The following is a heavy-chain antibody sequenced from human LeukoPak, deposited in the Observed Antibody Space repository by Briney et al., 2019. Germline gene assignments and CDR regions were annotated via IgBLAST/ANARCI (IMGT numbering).Heavy chain of an antibody. J-gene: IGHJ4*02. CDR2: TYYRSRWYK. Sequence: SQTLSLTCAISGDSVSNNRAAWNWIRQSPSRGLEWLGRTYYRSRWYKDYAVSVKSRITINPDTSKNQFSLQLNSVTPEDTAVYYCARSLPVDVVAPEFDQWGQGTLVTVSS. CDR3: ARSLPVDVVAPEFDQ. D-gene: IGHD2-21*01. CDR1: GDSVSNNRAA. V-gene: IGHV6-1*01.